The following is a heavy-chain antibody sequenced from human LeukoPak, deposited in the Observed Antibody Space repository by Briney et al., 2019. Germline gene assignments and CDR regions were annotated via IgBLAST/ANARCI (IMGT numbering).Heavy chain of an antibody. J-gene: IGHJ4*02. Sequence: GGSLRLSCAASGFAFSSYSMNWVRQAPGKGLEWVSPISSSSSYIYYADSVKGRFTISRDNAKNSLYLQMNSLRAEDTAVYYCARGESTEPYDYWGQGTLVTVSS. CDR1: GFAFSSYS. V-gene: IGHV3-21*01. D-gene: IGHD1-14*01. CDR3: ARGESTEPYDY. CDR2: ISSSSSYI.